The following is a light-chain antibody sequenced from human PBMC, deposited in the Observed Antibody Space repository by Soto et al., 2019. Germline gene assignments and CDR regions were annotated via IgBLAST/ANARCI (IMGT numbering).Light chain of an antibody. J-gene: IGLJ2*01. CDR1: NIGSKS. CDR2: DDS. V-gene: IGLV3-21*02. Sequence: SYELTQPPSVSVAPGQTARITCGENNIGSKSVHWYQQKPGQAPVLVVYDDSDRPSGIPERFSGSNSGNTATLTISRVEAGDEADYYCQVWDSSSDLVVFGGGTKVTVL. CDR3: QVWDSSSDLVV.